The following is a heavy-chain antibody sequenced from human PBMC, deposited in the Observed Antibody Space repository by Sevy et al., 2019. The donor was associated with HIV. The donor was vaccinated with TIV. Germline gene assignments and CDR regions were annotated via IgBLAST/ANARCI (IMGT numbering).Heavy chain of an antibody. CDR3: ATTKGGRYCSGGSCYPGYYYYGMDV. J-gene: IGHJ6*02. CDR2: FDPEDDET. V-gene: IGHV1-24*01. CDR1: GYTLTELS. D-gene: IGHD2-15*01. Sequence: ASVNVSCKVSGYTLTELSMHWVRQAPGKGLEWMGGFDPEDDETIYSQKFQGRVTMTEDTSTDTAYMELSSLRSEDTAVYYCATTKGGRYCSGGSCYPGYYYYGMDVWGQGTTVTVSS.